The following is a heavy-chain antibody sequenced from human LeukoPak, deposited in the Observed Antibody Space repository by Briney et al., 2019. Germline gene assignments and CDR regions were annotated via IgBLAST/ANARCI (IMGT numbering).Heavy chain of an antibody. CDR1: GYTFSSYE. V-gene: IGHV1-8*01. J-gene: IGHJ4*02. CDR2: MNPKTGKT. Sequence: GASVKVSCKTSGYTFSSYEINWVRQATGRGLEWVGWMNPKTGKTAYARNLQGRVTITRDTSISTAYMDLSGLRSEDTAAYYCARIRPVTTGLKGYYFDYWGQGTLVTVSS. CDR3: ARIRPVTTGLKGYYFDY. D-gene: IGHD1-1*01.